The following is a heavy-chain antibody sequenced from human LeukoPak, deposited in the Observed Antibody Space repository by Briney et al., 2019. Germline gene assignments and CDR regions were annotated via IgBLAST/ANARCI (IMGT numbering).Heavy chain of an antibody. CDR3: ATTLGYCSSTSCFDY. V-gene: IGHV3-21*01. J-gene: IGHJ4*02. CDR2: TSSSSSYI. CDR1: GFTFSSYS. Sequence: GGSLRLSCAASGFTFSSYSMNWVRQAPGKGLEWVSSTSSSSSYIYYADSVKGRFTISRDNAKNSLYLQMNSLSAEDTAVYYCATTLGYCSSTSCFDYWGQGTLVTVSS. D-gene: IGHD2-2*03.